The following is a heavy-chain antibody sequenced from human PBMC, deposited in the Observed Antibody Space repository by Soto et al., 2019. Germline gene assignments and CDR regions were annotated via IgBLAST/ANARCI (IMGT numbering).Heavy chain of an antibody. Sequence: QVQLVESGGGVVQPGGSLRLSCAASGFTFSYYGFHWVRQAPGKGLEWVAVMHTGGNEKYYVGSVKGRFTVSRDDSRNMVYLEMSGRRAEDTAEYFCARDADTTGHYSHFDLWGRGALVAVS. CDR1: GFTFSYYG. V-gene: IGHV3-33*08. CDR3: ARDADTTGHYSHFDL. CDR2: MHTGGNEK. J-gene: IGHJ4*02. D-gene: IGHD3-9*01.